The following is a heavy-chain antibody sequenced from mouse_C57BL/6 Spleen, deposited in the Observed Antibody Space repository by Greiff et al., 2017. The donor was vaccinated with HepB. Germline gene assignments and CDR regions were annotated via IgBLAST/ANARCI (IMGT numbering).Heavy chain of an antibody. CDR1: GFTFSSYA. CDR2: ISDGGSYT. V-gene: IGHV5-4*01. Sequence: EVQLVESGGGLVKPGGSLKLSCAASGFTFSSYAMSWVRQTPEKRLEWVATISDGGSYTYYPDNVKGRFTISRDNAKNNLYLQMSHLKSEDTAMYYCARGDYYGSSYDYAMDYWGQGTSVTVSS. CDR3: ARGDYYGSSYDYAMDY. J-gene: IGHJ4*01. D-gene: IGHD1-1*01.